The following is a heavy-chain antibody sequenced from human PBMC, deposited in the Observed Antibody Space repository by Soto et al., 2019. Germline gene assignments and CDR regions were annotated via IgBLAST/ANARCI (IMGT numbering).Heavy chain of an antibody. J-gene: IGHJ4*02. CDR3: QGGDF. Sequence: SETLSLTCAVSGGSFRGYFWSWIRQSPDKGLEWIGEINDSGSTYYNPSFKSRLTISVDTSTSQISLRLTSVTAADSAVYYCQGGDFWGQGARVPVSS. CDR1: GGSFRGYF. V-gene: IGHV4-34*01. D-gene: IGHD3-16*01. CDR2: INDSGST.